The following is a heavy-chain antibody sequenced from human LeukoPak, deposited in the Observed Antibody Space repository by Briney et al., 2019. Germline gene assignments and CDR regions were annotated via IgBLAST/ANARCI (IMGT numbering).Heavy chain of an antibody. CDR2: VYTSGST. CDR1: GGSISSYY. Sequence: SETLSLTCTVSGGSISSYYWSWIRQPAGKGLEWIGRVYTSGSTNYNPSLKSRVTMSVDTSKNQFPLKLSSVTAADTAVYYCASESSGYSPDAFDIWGQGTMVTVSS. CDR3: ASESSGYSPDAFDI. J-gene: IGHJ3*02. V-gene: IGHV4-4*07. D-gene: IGHD3-22*01.